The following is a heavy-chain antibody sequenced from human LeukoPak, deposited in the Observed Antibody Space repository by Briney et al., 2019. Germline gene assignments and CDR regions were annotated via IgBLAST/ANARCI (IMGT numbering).Heavy chain of an antibody. CDR1: GFTFSGYA. CDR2: ISGSGGTT. V-gene: IGHV3-23*01. CDR3: ARTDCSGGDCRLDF. D-gene: IGHD2-21*02. J-gene: IGHJ4*02. Sequence: PGGSLRLSCAASGFTFSGYAMNWVRQAPGKGLEWISFISGSGGTTYFADSVKGRYTVSRDNSKNTLFFQMTNPRAEDTATYYCARTDCSGGDCRLDFWGQGTLVTVSS.